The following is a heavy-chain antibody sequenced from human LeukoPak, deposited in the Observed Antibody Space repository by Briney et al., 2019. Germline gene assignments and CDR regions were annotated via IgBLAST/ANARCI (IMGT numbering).Heavy chain of an antibody. CDR3: ARAGIWDYSDTSGYHNGAFDI. J-gene: IGHJ3*02. CDR1: GYTFTDYY. CDR2: IKTNSGGT. D-gene: IGHD3-22*01. Sequence: ASVKVSCMASGYTFTDYYLHWVRQAPGQGLEWMGRIKTNSGGTNYAQKFQDRVTMTRDTSISTAYMELSRLRSDDTAVYYCARAGIWDYSDTSGYHNGAFDIWGQGTIITVSS. V-gene: IGHV1-2*02.